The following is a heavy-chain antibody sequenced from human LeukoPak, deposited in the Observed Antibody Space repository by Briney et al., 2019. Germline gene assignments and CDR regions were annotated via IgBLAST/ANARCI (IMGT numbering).Heavy chain of an antibody. CDR2: ISSSSSSTI. CDR3: ARALYYDFWSGYRDYYYYYMDV. CDR1: GFTFSSYS. V-gene: IGHV3-48*01. D-gene: IGHD3-3*01. J-gene: IGHJ6*03. Sequence: GGSLRLSCAASGFTFSSYSMNWVRQAPGKGLEWVSYISSSSSSTIYYADSVKGRFTISRDNAKNSLYLQMNSLRAEDTAVYYCARALYYDFWSGYRDYYYYYMDVWGKGTTVTVSS.